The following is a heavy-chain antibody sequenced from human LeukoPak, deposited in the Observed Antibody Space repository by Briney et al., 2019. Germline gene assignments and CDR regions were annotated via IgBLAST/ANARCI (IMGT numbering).Heavy chain of an antibody. J-gene: IGHJ4*02. Sequence: GGSLRLSCAASGFTFSSYGMHWVRQAPGKGLEWVAVISYDGSNKYYADSVKGRFTISRDNSKNTLYLQMNSLRAEDTAVYYCATHDSSGYYATYFDYWGQGTLVTVSS. CDR2: ISYDGSNK. CDR3: ATHDSSGYYATYFDY. V-gene: IGHV3-30*03. D-gene: IGHD3-22*01. CDR1: GFTFSSYG.